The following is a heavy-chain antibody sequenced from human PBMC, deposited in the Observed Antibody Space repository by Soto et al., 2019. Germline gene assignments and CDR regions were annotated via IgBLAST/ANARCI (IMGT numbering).Heavy chain of an antibody. V-gene: IGHV5-51*01. J-gene: IGHJ3*02. D-gene: IGHD6-19*01. CDR2: IYPGDSDA. CDR3: ARQGDMAATPADAFDI. Sequence: PGESLKISCKGSGYSFPSQWIGWVRQMPGKGLEWMGIIYPGDSDARYSPSFAGQVTISVDKSITTAYLHWSSLEASDSAVYYCARQGDMAATPADAFDIWGQGTLVTVSS. CDR1: GYSFPSQW.